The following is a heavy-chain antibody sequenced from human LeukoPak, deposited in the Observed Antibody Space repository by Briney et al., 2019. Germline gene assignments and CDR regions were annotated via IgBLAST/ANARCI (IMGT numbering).Heavy chain of an antibody. CDR1: GDSVSSNSAA. V-gene: IGHV6-1*01. CDR2: TYYRSTWYN. CDR3: TKEQGDYGWFDP. Sequence: SQTLSLTCAISGDSVSSNSAAWNWIRQSPSRGLEWLGRTYYRSTWYNDYAVSVKSRITINPDTSKNQFSLQLNSVTPEDTAVYFCTKEQGDYGWFDPWGQGTLVTVSS. J-gene: IGHJ5*02. D-gene: IGHD4-17*01.